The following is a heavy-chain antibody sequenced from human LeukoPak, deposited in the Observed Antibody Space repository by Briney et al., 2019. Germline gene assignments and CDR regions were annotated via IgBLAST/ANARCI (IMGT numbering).Heavy chain of an antibody. CDR3: ARVELTDFDY. Sequence: GGSLRLSCAASGFTFTTYIMNWVRQAPGRGLEWVSYITGSGRTIYYADSVKGRFTISRDNAKNSLYLQMNSLRDEDTAVYYCARVELTDFDYWGQGTLVTVSS. CDR1: GFTFTTYI. CDR2: ITGSGRTI. D-gene: IGHD1-26*01. V-gene: IGHV3-48*02. J-gene: IGHJ4*02.